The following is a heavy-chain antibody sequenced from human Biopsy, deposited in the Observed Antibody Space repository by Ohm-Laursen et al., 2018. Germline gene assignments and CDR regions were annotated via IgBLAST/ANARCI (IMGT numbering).Heavy chain of an antibody. J-gene: IGHJ2*01. CDR1: GYTFTDFS. D-gene: IGHD2-2*01. CDR2: INPKSGDT. CDR3: ARGRRHCSGTCSRWYFDL. Sequence: SVKVSCKPSGYTFTDFSVHWLRQAPGQGLEWMGWINPKSGDTDYPQNFQGRVSMTRDTSISTAYMDLSRLRSDDTAVYYCARGRRHCSGTCSRWYFDLWGRGTLVTVSS. V-gene: IGHV1-2*02.